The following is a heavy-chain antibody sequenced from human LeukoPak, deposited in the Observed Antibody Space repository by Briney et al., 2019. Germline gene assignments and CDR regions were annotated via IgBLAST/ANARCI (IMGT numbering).Heavy chain of an antibody. CDR2: IIPILGIA. CDR3: AKAAAGILAVGSWFDP. J-gene: IGHJ5*02. Sequence: GASVKVSCKASGGTFSSYAISWVRQAPGQGLEWMGRIIPILGIANYAQKFQGRVTITADKSTSTAYMELSSLRSEDTAVYYCAKAAAGILAVGSWFDPWGQGTLVTVSS. D-gene: IGHD6-13*01. V-gene: IGHV1-69*04. CDR1: GGTFSSYA.